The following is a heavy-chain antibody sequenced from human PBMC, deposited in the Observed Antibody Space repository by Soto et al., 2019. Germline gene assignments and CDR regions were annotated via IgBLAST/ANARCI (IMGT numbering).Heavy chain of an antibody. CDR2: IYSGGTT. V-gene: IGHV3-66*01. CDR3: ARELNLGAAASTVNWFDP. J-gene: IGHJ5*02. Sequence: GGSLRLSCAASGFTVSSNYMSWVRQAPGKGLEWVSVIYSGGTTYYADTAKGRLPISRDNSKNTVYLQMNSLRAEDTAVYYCARELNLGAAASTVNWFDPWGQGTLVTVSS. CDR1: GFTVSSNY. D-gene: IGHD6-13*01.